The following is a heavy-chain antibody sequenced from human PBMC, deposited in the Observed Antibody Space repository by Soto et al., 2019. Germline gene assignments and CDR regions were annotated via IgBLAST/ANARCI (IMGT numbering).Heavy chain of an antibody. CDR2: ISSSSSYI. CDR3: ARTTVVLYYYYGMDV. D-gene: IGHD4-17*01. V-gene: IGHV3-21*01. J-gene: IGHJ6*02. Sequence: EVQLVESGGGLVKPGGSLRLSCAASGFTFSSYSMNWVRQAPGKGLEWVSSISSSSSYIYYADSVKGRFTISRDNAKNSLYLQMNSLRAEDTAVYYCARTTVVLYYYYGMDVWGQGTTVTVSS. CDR1: GFTFSSYS.